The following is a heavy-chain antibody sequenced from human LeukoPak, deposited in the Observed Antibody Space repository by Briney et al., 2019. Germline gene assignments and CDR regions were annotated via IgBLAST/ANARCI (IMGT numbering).Heavy chain of an antibody. Sequence: GGSLRLSCAASGFTFSSYSMNWVRQAPGKGLEWVSSISSSSSYIYYADSVKGRFTISRDNAKNTVYLQMNSLRAEDTAVYYCARVLSGSWDWFDPWGQGTLVTVSS. CDR2: ISSSSSYI. V-gene: IGHV3-21*01. CDR1: GFTFSSYS. D-gene: IGHD3-22*01. J-gene: IGHJ5*02. CDR3: ARVLSGSWDWFDP.